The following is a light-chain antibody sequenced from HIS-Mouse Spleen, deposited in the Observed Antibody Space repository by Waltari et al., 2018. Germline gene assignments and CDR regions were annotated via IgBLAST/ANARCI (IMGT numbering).Light chain of an antibody. V-gene: IGKV3-15*01. CDR3: QQYNNWPPYT. CDR2: GAA. Sequence: EIVMTQSPATLSVSPGERATLSRRASQSVSSYLAWYQQKPGQAPRLLIYGAATRDTGIPARFSGSGSGTEFTLTISSLQSEDFAVYYCQQYNNWPPYTFGQGTKLEIK. CDR1: QSVSSY. J-gene: IGKJ2*01.